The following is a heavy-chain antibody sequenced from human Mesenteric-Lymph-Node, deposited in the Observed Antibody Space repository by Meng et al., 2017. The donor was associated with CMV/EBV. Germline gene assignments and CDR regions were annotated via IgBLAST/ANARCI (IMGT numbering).Heavy chain of an antibody. CDR1: GYTFTSYG. Sequence: ASVKVSCKASGYTFTSYGISWVRQAPGQGLEWMGWINPHSGVTNYAQNFQGRVTLTRDTSISTAYMVLSRLRSDDTAVYYCARAELEWLPHDYWGQGTLVTVSS. CDR3: ARAELEWLPHDY. CDR2: INPHSGVT. D-gene: IGHD3-3*01. V-gene: IGHV1-2*02. J-gene: IGHJ4*02.